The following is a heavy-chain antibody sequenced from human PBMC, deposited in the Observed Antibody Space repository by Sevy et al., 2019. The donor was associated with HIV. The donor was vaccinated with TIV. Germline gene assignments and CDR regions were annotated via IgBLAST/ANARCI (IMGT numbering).Heavy chain of an antibody. CDR3: AREGDYDSSGYYPFDY. Sequence: GGSLRLSCAASGFTFSSYWMSWVRQAPGKGLEWVANIKQDGSEKSYVDSVKGRFTISIDNAKNSLYLQMNSLRAEDTAVYYCAREGDYDSSGYYPFDYWGQGTLVTVSS. CDR1: GFTFSSYW. CDR2: IKQDGSEK. D-gene: IGHD3-22*01. J-gene: IGHJ4*02. V-gene: IGHV3-7*01.